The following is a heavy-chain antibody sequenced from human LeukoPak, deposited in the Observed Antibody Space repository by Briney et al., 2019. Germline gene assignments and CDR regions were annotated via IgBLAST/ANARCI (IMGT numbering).Heavy chain of an antibody. Sequence: SETLSLTCAVYGGSFSGYYWSWIRQPPGKGLEWIGEINHSGSTNYNPSLKSRVTISVDTSKNQFSLKLSSVTAADTAVYYCARTGYSSSWTGYYYYYYGMDVWGQGTTVTVSS. CDR2: INHSGST. CDR3: ARTGYSSSWTGYYYYYYGMDV. D-gene: IGHD6-13*01. J-gene: IGHJ6*02. V-gene: IGHV4-34*01. CDR1: GGSFSGYY.